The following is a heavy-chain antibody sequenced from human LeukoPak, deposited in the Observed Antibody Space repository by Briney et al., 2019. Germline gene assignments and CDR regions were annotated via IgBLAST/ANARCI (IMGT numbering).Heavy chain of an antibody. J-gene: IGHJ4*02. CDR2: IYPGDSDT. D-gene: IGHD5-24*01. CDR1: GYTFTNHW. V-gene: IGHV5-51*01. CDR3: ARQEMALGLFDY. Sequence: GESLKISCKGSGYTFTNHWIGWVRQMPGKGLEWMGIIYPGDSDTRYSPSFQGQVTISADKSISTAYLQWSSLKASDTAMYYCARQEMALGLFDYWGQGTLVTVSS.